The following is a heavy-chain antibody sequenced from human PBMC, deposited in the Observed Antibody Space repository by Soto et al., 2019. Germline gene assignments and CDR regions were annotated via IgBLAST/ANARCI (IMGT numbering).Heavy chain of an antibody. CDR1: GFSLTGSGVG. J-gene: IGHJ4*02. CDR3: ARFLGSDTSLYYFDY. CDR2: IYWDDDK. D-gene: IGHD2-2*01. V-gene: IGHV2-5*02. Sequence: QITLKESGPTLVKPTQTLTLTCTFSGFSLTGSGVGVGWIRQPPGKALEWLALIYWDDDKRYSPSLKSRLTITKDTSKNQVALTVTNMDPVDTATYYCARFLGSDTSLYYFDYWGQGTLVTVSS.